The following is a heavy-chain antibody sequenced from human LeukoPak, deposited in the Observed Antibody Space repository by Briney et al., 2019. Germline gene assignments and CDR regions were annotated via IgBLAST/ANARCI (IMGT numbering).Heavy chain of an antibody. V-gene: IGHV3-7*01. CDR1: GFTFSSYA. Sequence: GGSLRLSCAASGFTFSSYAMSWVRQAPGKGLEWVANIKPDGSEGYYLDSLKGRFTISRDNAKNSLYLEMTSLRVEDTAVYYCARSGGYGWDYWGQGALVTVSS. CDR3: ARSGGYGWDY. CDR2: IKPDGSEG. J-gene: IGHJ4*02. D-gene: IGHD5-12*01.